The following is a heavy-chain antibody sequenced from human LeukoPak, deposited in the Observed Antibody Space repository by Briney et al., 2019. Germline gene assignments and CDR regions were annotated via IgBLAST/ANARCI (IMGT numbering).Heavy chain of an antibody. D-gene: IGHD2-21*01. CDR1: GFTFSSYA. J-gene: IGHJ4*02. V-gene: IGHV3-66*01. Sequence: GGSLRFSCAASGFTFSSYAMSWVRQAPGKGLEWVSVIYSGGSTYYADSVKGRFTISRDNSKNTLNLQMNSLRAEDAAVYYCARGYSSDNWGQGTLVTVSS. CDR2: IYSGGST. CDR3: ARGYSSDN.